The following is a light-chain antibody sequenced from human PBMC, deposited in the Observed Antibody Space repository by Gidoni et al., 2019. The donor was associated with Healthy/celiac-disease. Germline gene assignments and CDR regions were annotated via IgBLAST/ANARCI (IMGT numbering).Light chain of an antibody. CDR3: QQYNNWPQT. J-gene: IGKJ1*01. Sequence: PPTLSVSPGERATLACRASQGVSSNLAWYQQKPGQAPRRRIYGASTRATGIPARFSGSGSGTEFTLTISSLQSEDFAVYYCQQYNNWPQTFGQXTKVEIK. V-gene: IGKV3-15*01. CDR1: QGVSSN. CDR2: GAS.